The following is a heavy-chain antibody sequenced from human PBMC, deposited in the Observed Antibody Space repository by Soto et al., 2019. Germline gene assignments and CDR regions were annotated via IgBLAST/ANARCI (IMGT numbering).Heavy chain of an antibody. D-gene: IGHD3-10*01. Sequence: QVHLVQSGAEVKKPGASVKVSCEASGFTFTIYGISWVRQAPGQGLEWMGWVSANNVNTHYAQKFQGRVTMTTDTSTNTAYMELRSQSSDDAAVYDCARRVGVGPVYDAYDFWGQGTMVTVSS. V-gene: IGHV1-18*01. CDR2: VSANNVNT. J-gene: IGHJ3*01. CDR1: GFTFTIYG. CDR3: ARRVGVGPVYDAYDF.